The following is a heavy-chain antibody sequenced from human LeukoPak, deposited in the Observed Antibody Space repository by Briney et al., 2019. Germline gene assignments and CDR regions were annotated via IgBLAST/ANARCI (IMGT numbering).Heavy chain of an antibody. D-gene: IGHD3-3*01. CDR3: ARVGRSDFWSGYYTLLDY. Sequence: GGSLRLSCAASGFTFSSYGMHWVRQAPGKGLVWVSRISSDGSSTSYADSVKGRFTISRDNAKNTLYLQMNSLRAEDTAVYYCARVGRSDFWSGYYTLLDYWGQGTLVTVSS. CDR1: GFTFSSYG. CDR2: ISSDGSST. V-gene: IGHV3-74*01. J-gene: IGHJ4*02.